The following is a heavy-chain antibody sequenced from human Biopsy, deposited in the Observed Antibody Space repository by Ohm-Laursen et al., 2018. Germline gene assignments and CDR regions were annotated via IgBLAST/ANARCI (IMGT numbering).Heavy chain of an antibody. V-gene: IGHV4-59*01. D-gene: IGHD4-11*01. CDR3: ARSNGYGDYRFDD. J-gene: IGHJ4*02. CDR2: ISYTGDT. Sequence: SETLSLTCTVSGDSISSDFWSWIRQTPGKGLEWIGYISYTGDTNYNPSLESRINISLDTSKNQFSLMLSSVTAADTAVYYCARSNGYGDYRFDDWGQGTLVTVAS. CDR1: GDSISSDF.